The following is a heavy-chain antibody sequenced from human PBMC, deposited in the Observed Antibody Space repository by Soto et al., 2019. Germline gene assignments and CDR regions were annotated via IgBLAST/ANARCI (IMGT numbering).Heavy chain of an antibody. CDR1: GFTLSSYA. CDR3: ARDGLETANGYWLDP. Sequence: PGGSLRLSCAASGFTLSSYAMHWVRQAPGQGLEWVALISYDGSNKYYADSVKGRFTISKDNSKNTVFVQMNSLRAEYTAVYYCARDGLETANGYWLDPWGQGTLVTVSS. D-gene: IGHD3-10*01. V-gene: IGHV3-30-3*01. CDR2: ISYDGSNK. J-gene: IGHJ5*02.